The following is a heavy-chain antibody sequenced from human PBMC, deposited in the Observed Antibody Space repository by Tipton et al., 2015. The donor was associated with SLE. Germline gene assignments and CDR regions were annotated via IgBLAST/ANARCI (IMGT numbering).Heavy chain of an antibody. CDR1: GFTFSQYW. D-gene: IGHD3-16*01. CDR2: ISGRGDST. CDR3: AIGRKNYDYIWGTGYYFDY. J-gene: IGHJ4*02. V-gene: IGHV3-23*01. Sequence: SLRLSCAASGFTFSQYWMSWVRQAPGKGLEWVSGISGRGDSTYSGDSVKGRFTISRDNSRKTLFLQMNSLRAEDTAVYYCAIGRKNYDYIWGTGYYFDYWGQGTLVTVSS.